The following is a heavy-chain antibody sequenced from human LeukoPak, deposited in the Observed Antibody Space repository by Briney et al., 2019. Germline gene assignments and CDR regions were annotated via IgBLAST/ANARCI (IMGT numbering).Heavy chain of an antibody. V-gene: IGHV4-4*07. CDR3: ARDFIAVADRYNWFDP. J-gene: IGHJ5*02. Sequence: PSETLSLTCTVSGGSISSYYWSWIRQPAGKGLEWIGRIYTSGSTNYNPSLKSRVTMSVDTSKNQFSLKLSSVTAADTAVCYCARDFIAVADRYNWFDPWGQGTLVTVSS. CDR1: GGSISSYY. D-gene: IGHD6-19*01. CDR2: IYTSGST.